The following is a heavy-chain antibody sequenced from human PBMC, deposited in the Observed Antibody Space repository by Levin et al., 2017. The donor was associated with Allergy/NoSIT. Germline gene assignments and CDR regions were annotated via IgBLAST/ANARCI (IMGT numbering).Heavy chain of an antibody. Sequence: SCAASGFTFSSYAMSWVRQAPGKGLEWVSAISGSGGSTYYADSVKGRFTISRDNSKNTLYLQMNSLRAEDTAVYYCAKDIYSSGWYSGYWGQGTLVTVSS. CDR1: GFTFSSYA. CDR2: ISGSGGST. J-gene: IGHJ4*02. D-gene: IGHD6-19*01. V-gene: IGHV3-23*01. CDR3: AKDIYSSGWYSGY.